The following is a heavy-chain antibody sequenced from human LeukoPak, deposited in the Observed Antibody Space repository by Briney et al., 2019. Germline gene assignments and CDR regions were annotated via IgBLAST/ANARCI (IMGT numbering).Heavy chain of an antibody. D-gene: IGHD6-19*01. CDR2: ITPMRGMV. Sequence: SVKVSCKASGGTFSSYAISWVRQAPGQGLEWMGRITPMRGMVNYAQKFQGRVTITADMSTSTAYMELSSLRSEDKAVYYCARANWGIKVTGAYYYYGMDVWGQGTTATVYS. CDR3: ARANWGIKVTGAYYYYGMDV. J-gene: IGHJ6*02. CDR1: GGTFSSYA. V-gene: IGHV1-69*04.